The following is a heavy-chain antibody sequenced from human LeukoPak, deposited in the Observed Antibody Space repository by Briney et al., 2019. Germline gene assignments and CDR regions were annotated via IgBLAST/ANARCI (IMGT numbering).Heavy chain of an antibody. J-gene: IGHJ4*02. CDR3: ARSERVYSYGWYDY. D-gene: IGHD5-18*01. CDR1: GGSIRSYF. V-gene: IGHV4-59*01. Sequence: SETLSLTGTVLGGSIRSYFWTWVRQPPGKGLEWIGYIYYSGSSNYSPSLKSRVTMSVDSSKNQFSLKLTSMTPADTAVYYCARSERVYSYGWYDYLGQGTLVTVSS. CDR2: IYYSGSS.